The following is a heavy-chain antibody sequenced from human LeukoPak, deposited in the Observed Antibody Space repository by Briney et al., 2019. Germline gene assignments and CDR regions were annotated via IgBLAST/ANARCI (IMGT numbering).Heavy chain of an antibody. CDR1: GGSISSYY. V-gene: IGHV4-59*01. CDR2: IYYSGST. J-gene: IGHJ4*02. CDR3: AGLAYCGGDCQGGFDY. Sequence: SETLSLTCTVSGGSISSYYWSWIRQPPGKGLEWIGYIYYSGSTNYNPSLKSRVTISVDTSKNQFSLKLSSVTAADTAVYYCAGLAYCGGDCQGGFDYWGQGTLVTVSS. D-gene: IGHD2-21*02.